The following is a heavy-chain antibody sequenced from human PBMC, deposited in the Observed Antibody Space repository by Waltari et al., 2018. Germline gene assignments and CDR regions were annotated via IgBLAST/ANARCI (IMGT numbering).Heavy chain of an antibody. J-gene: IGHJ4*02. CDR3: ARHLSRVSYSLEWLLSVFDY. CDR2: INHSGST. CDR1: GGSISSSSYY. D-gene: IGHD3-3*01. V-gene: IGHV4-39*01. Sequence: QLQLQESGPGLVKPSETLSLTCTVSGGSISSSSYYWGWIRQPPGKGLEWIGEINHSGSTNYNPSLKSRVTISVDTSKNQFSLKLSSVTAADTAVYYCARHLSRVSYSLEWLLSVFDYWGQGTLVTVSS.